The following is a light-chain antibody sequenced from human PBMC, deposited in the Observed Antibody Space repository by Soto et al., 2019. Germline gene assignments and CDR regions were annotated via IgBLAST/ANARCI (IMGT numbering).Light chain of an antibody. CDR2: WAS. V-gene: IGKV4-1*01. J-gene: IGKJ4*01. CDR3: QQYYSTPLT. Sequence: DIVMTQSPDSLAVSLGERATINCKSSQSVFYSSNNKNYLAWYQQKPGQPPKLLIYWASIRESGVPDRFSGRGSGTDFTLTISSLQAEDVAVYYCQQYYSTPLTFGGGTKVEIK. CDR1: QSVFYSSNNKNY.